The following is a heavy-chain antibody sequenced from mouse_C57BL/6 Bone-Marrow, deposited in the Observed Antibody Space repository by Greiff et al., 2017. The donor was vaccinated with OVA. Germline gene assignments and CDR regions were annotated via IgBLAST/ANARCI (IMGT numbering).Heavy chain of an antibody. D-gene: IGHD2-10*01. V-gene: IGHV1-52*01. CDR2: IDPSDSET. CDR3: ATYYGALPY. J-gene: IGHJ3*01. Sequence: QVQLQQPGAELVRPGSSVKLSCKASGYTFTSYWMHWVKQRPIQGLEWIGNIDPSDSETHYNQKFKDKATLTVDKSSSTAYMQPSSLTSEDSAVYYCATYYGALPYWGQGTLVTVSA. CDR1: GYTFTSYW.